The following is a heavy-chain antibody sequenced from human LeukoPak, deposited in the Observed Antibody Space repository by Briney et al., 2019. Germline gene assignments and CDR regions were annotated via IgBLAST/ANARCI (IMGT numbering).Heavy chain of an antibody. J-gene: IGHJ5*02. CDR3: ARVWMTTASNFDP. V-gene: IGHV4-34*01. CDR2: INHSGST. CDR1: GGSISSYY. Sequence: SETLSLTCTVSGGSISSYYWSWIRQPPGKGLEWIGEINHSGSTNYNPSLKNRVTISVDTSKNQFSLKLSSVTAADTAVYYCARVWMTTASNFDPWGQGTLVTVSS. D-gene: IGHD4-17*01.